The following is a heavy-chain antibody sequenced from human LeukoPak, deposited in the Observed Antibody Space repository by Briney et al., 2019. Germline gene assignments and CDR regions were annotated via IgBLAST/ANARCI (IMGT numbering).Heavy chain of an antibody. Sequence: KTGGSLRLSRAASGFPFSSYSLHWVSQDSAKGLEWVSSISSSSSHRFYTDSARGRFTIYRDNAKNSLYLQRISLRAEDTAVYYCAKSGGSHDFDYWGQGTLVTVSS. J-gene: IGHJ4*02. V-gene: IGHV3-21*01. CDR2: ISSSSSHR. D-gene: IGHD1-26*01. CDR3: AKSGGSHDFDY. CDR1: GFPFSSYS.